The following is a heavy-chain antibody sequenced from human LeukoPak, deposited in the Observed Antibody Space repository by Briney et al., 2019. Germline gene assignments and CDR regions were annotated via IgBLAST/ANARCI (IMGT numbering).Heavy chain of an antibody. CDR2: IIPIFGTA. CDR1: GGTFSSYA. CDR3: ARGRSTYGYSWD. V-gene: IGHV1-69*13. J-gene: IGHJ4*02. Sequence: ASVKVSCKASGGTFSSYAISWVRQAPGQGLEWMGGIIPIFGTANYAQKFQGRVTITADESTSTAYMELSSLRSEDTAVYYCARGRSTYGYSWDWGQGTLVTVSS. D-gene: IGHD2-15*01.